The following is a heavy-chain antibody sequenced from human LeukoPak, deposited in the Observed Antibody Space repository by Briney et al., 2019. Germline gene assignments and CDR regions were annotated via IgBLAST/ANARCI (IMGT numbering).Heavy chain of an antibody. J-gene: IGHJ4*02. V-gene: IGHV3-74*01. CDR2: INRDGSSA. CDR3: AREDSGSYHPDR. CDR1: GFTFGSFW. Sequence: GGSLRLSCAASGFTFGSFWMHWVRQAPGKGQVWVSRINRDGSSATHADSVMGRLTISRDNAKSTLYLEINSLRAEDTAVYYCAREDSGSYHPDRWGQGALVTVSS. D-gene: IGHD1-26*01.